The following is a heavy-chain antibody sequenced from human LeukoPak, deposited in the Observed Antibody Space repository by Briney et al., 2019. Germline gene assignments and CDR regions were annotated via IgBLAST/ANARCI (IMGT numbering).Heavy chain of an antibody. CDR1: GFTFSSYA. J-gene: IGHJ4*02. D-gene: IGHD6-13*01. CDR3: AKDSSPGGIAAARILLAY. Sequence: PGGSLRLSCAASGFTFSSYAMSWVRQAPGKGLEWVSAISGSGGSTYYADSVKGRFTISRDNSKNTLYLQMNSLRAEDTAVYYCAKDSSPGGIAAARILLAYWAQGTLVTVSS. CDR2: ISGSGGST. V-gene: IGHV3-23*01.